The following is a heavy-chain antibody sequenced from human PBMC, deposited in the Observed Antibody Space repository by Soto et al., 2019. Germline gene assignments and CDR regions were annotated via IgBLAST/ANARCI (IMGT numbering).Heavy chain of an antibody. J-gene: IGHJ5*02. Sequence: GALRLSCAASGFTFSSYWMSWVRQAPGKGLEWVANIKQDGSEKYYVDFVKGRFTIFRDNANSTVFLHMNSLRAEDTAVYFCARDQNSYGYALFDNWGQGALVTVSS. CDR2: IKQDGSEK. CDR3: ARDQNSYGYALFDN. D-gene: IGHD5-18*01. V-gene: IGHV3-7*03. CDR1: GFTFSSYW.